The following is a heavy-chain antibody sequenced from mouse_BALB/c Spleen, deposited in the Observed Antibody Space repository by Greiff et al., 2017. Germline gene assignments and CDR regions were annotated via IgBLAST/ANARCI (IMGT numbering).Heavy chain of an antibody. J-gene: IGHJ3*01. V-gene: IGHV3-2*02. CDR2: ISYSGST. CDR1: GYSITSDYA. Sequence: EVKLVESGPGLVKPSQSLSLTCTVTGYSITSDYAWNWIRQFPGNKLEWMGYISYSGSTSYNPSLKSRISITRDTSKNQFFLQLNSVTTEDTATYYCARRNWEAWFAYWGQGTLVTVSA. D-gene: IGHD4-1*01. CDR3: ARRNWEAWFAY.